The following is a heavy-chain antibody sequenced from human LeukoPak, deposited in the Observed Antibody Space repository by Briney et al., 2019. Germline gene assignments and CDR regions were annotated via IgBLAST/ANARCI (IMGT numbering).Heavy chain of an antibody. V-gene: IGHV3-9*01. J-gene: IGHJ4*02. CDR1: GFTFDDYA. D-gene: IGHD3-3*01. Sequence: PGRSLRLSCAAFGFTFDDYAMHWVRQAPGKGLEWVSGISWNSGSISYADSVKGRFTISRDNAKNSLYLQMNSLRAEDTALYYCAKDISTIFGVVTTFDYWGQGTLVTVSS. CDR2: ISWNSGSI. CDR3: AKDISTIFGVVTTFDY.